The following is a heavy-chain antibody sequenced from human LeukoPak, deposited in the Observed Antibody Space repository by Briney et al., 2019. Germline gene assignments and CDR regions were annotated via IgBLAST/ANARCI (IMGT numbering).Heavy chain of an antibody. Sequence: GGSLRLSCAASGFTFSSYGMHWVRQAPGKGPEWVAVIWYDGSNKYYADSVKGRFTISRDNSKNTLYLQLNSLRAEDTAVYYCARDTAPGEYSSSWYYFDYWGQGTLVTVSS. CDR3: ARDTAPGEYSSSWYYFDY. J-gene: IGHJ4*02. V-gene: IGHV3-33*01. CDR2: IWYDGSNK. CDR1: GFTFSSYG. D-gene: IGHD6-13*01.